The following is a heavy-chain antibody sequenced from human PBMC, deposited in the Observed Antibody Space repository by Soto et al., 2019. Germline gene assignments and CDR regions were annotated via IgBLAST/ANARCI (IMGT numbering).Heavy chain of an antibody. CDR1: GFTFSYYW. CDR2: IHSDGSST. V-gene: IGHV3-74*01. Sequence: EVQRVESGGGLVQPGESLRLSCAASGFTFSYYWMHWVRQAPGKGLVWVSRIHSDGSSTTYADSVKGRFTISRDNARNTVYLQMNSLRVEDTAVYYCARGDRGAFDIWGQGTVVTVSS. CDR3: ARGDRGAFDI. J-gene: IGHJ3*02. D-gene: IGHD1-26*01.